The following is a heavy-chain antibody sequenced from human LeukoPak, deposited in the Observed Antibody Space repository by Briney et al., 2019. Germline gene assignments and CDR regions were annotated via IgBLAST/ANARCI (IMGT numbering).Heavy chain of an antibody. Sequence: SETLSLTCAVYGGSFSGYYWSWIRQPPGKGLEWIGEINHSGSTNYNPSLKSRVTISVDTSKNQFSLKLSSVTAADTAVYYCARHDGSSWYYAFDVWGQGTMVTVSS. CDR2: INHSGST. CDR3: ARHDGSSWYYAFDV. D-gene: IGHD6-13*01. CDR1: GGSFSGYY. J-gene: IGHJ3*01. V-gene: IGHV4-34*01.